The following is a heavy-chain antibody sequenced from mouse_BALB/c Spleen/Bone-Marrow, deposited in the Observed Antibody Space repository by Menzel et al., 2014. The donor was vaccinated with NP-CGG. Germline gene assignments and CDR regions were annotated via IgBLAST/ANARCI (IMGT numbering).Heavy chain of an antibody. Sequence: VQLQQSGAELMRPGSSVKISCKSSGYAFSTYWIDWVKQRPGQGLEWIGQIYPGDGDTDFNGKFKGKATLTADRSSNTAYMEFSSLTSEDSAVYFCARGGISVDYWGRGTTLTVSS. CDR1: GYAFSTYW. CDR3: ARGGISVDY. V-gene: IGHV1-80*01. J-gene: IGHJ2*01. CDR2: IYPGDGDT.